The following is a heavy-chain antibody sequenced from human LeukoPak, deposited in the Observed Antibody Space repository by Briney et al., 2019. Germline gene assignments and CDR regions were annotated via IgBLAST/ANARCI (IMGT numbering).Heavy chain of an antibody. CDR1: GFTFDDYG. D-gene: IGHD3-3*01. Sequence: QSGGSLRLSCAASGFTFDDYGMSWVRQAPGRGLEWVSGINWNGGSTGYADSVKGRFTISRDNAKNSLYLQMNSLRAEDTALYYCARGLRFLESLEGSLDYWGQGTLVTVSS. CDR3: ARGLRFLESLEGSLDY. CDR2: INWNGGST. V-gene: IGHV3-20*04. J-gene: IGHJ4*02.